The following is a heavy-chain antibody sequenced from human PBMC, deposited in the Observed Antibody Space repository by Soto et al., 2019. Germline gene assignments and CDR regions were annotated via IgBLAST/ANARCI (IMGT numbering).Heavy chain of an antibody. CDR3: ARDELHYKTPFDS. CDR1: GDSVSSNSAA. CDR2: TFYRSKWFN. J-gene: IGHJ4*02. Sequence: SQTLSLTCAISGDSVSSNSAAWNWIRQSPSRGLEWLGRTFYRSKWFNDYAVSVKSRITITPDTSKNQFSLHLNSVTPEDTAIFYCARDELHYKTPFDSWGRGTLVTVSS. V-gene: IGHV6-1*01. D-gene: IGHD3-10*01.